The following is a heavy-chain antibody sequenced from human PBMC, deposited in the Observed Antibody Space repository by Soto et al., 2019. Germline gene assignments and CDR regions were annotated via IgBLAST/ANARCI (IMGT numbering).Heavy chain of an antibody. CDR1: GFTFSSYW. J-gene: IGHJ4*02. CDR2: INQDGSEK. V-gene: IGHV3-7*01. Sequence: LRLSCAASGFTFSSYWMDWVRQAPGKWLEWVANINQDGSEKHYVDSVKGRFTISRDNAKNSLYLQMSSLTAEDSALYYCSPSLDYWGQGTLVTVSS. CDR3: SPSLDY.